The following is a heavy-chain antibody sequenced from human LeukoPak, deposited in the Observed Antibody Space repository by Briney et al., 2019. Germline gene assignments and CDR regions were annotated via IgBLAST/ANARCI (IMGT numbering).Heavy chain of an antibody. J-gene: IGHJ5*02. CDR1: GASISRYY. Sequence: SETLSLTCTVSGASISRYYWSWIRQPPGKGLEWIGYIYYTGNTTYGPSLKSRVTISLDTSKDQFSLKLTSLTAADTAVYYCARGGINWFDPWGQGTLVTVSS. V-gene: IGHV4-59*01. CDR3: ARGGINWFDP. CDR2: IYYTGNT.